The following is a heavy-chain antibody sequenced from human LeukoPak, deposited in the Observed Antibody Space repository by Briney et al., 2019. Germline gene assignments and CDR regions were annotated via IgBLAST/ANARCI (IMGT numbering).Heavy chain of an antibody. CDR1: GGSISSSSYY. Sequence: PSETLSLTCTVSGGSISSSSYYWGWIRQPPGKGLEWIGSIYYSGSTYYNPSLKSRVTISVDTSKNQFSLKLSSVTAADTAVYYCARDMTTPHKNYYYYYYMDVWGKGTTVTVSS. CDR2: IYYSGST. V-gene: IGHV4-39*07. D-gene: IGHD4-17*01. J-gene: IGHJ6*03. CDR3: ARDMTTPHKNYYYYYYMDV.